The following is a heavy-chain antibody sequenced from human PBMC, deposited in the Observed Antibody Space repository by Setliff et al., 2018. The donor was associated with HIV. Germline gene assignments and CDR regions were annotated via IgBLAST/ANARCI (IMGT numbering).Heavy chain of an antibody. CDR3: ARGPPIVVVPAALLTFDY. CDR1: GYTFTNYD. V-gene: IGHV1-8*02. CDR2: MNPNSGHT. D-gene: IGHD2-2*01. Sequence: ASVKVSCKASGYTFTNYDINWVRQATGQGLEWMGWMNPNSGHTGYAHKFQGRVTMTRDTSISTAYMELSSLTSDDTAVYYCARGPPIVVVPAALLTFDYWGQGTLVTVSS. J-gene: IGHJ4*02.